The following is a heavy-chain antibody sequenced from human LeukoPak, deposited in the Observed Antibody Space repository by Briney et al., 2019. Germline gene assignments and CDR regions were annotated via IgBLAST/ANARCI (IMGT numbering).Heavy chain of an antibody. CDR2: IWFDGTNK. CDR3: AKARGSGWHDPWYLDY. Sequence: GRSLRLSCAASGFTFSNYAMHWVRQAPGTGLVLVAVIWFDGTNKYYGDSVRGRFTISRDNSKNRLYLQMNSLRAEDTAVYYCAKARGSGWHDPWYLDYWGQGTLVTVSS. D-gene: IGHD6-19*01. J-gene: IGHJ4*02. CDR1: GFTFSNYA. V-gene: IGHV3-33*06.